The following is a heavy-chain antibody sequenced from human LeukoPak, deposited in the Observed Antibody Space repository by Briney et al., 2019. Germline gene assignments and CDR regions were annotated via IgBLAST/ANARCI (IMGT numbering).Heavy chain of an antibody. CDR1: GFTFNNYA. CDR3: AKDWYYYDSSGYYSLLTD. V-gene: IGHV3-23*01. J-gene: IGHJ4*02. Sequence: QPGESLRLSCAATGFTFNNYAMSWVRQAPGKGLEWVSDISGSGANTKYADSVKGRFTISRDNSKNTLYLQMNSLRAEDTAVYHCAKDWYYYDSSGYYSLLTDWGQGTLVTVSS. CDR2: ISGSGANT. D-gene: IGHD3-22*01.